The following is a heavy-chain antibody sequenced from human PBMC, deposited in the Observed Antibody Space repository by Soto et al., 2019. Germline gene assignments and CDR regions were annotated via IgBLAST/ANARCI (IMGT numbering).Heavy chain of an antibody. D-gene: IGHD7-27*01. Sequence: SETLSLTCTVSGGSISSYYWSWIRQPPGKGLEWIGYIYYSGSTNYNPSLKSRVTISVDTSKNQFSLKLSSVTAADAAVYYCAREKRRTGDLVDRNRYYYGMDVWGQGTTVTVS. CDR1: GGSISSYY. J-gene: IGHJ6*02. V-gene: IGHV4-59*01. CDR2: IYYSGST. CDR3: AREKRRTGDLVDRNRYYYGMDV.